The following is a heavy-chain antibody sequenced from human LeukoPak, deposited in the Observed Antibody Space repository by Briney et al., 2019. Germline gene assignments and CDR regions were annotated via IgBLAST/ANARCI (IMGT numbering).Heavy chain of an antibody. D-gene: IGHD3-16*01. V-gene: IGHV3-43*02. CDR2: ISGDGGST. J-gene: IGHJ4*02. CDR3: AKAGGRMEPRVWFDY. Sequence: LGGSLRLSCAASGFTFDDYAMHWVRQAPGKGLEWVSLISGDGGSTYYADSVKGRFTISRDNSKNSLYLQMNSLRTEDTALYYCAKAGGRMEPRVWFDYWGQGTLVTVSS. CDR1: GFTFDDYA.